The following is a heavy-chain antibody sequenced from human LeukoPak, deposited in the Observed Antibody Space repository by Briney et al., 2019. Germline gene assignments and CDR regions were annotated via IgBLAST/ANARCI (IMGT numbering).Heavy chain of an antibody. CDR2: INSDGSST. D-gene: IGHD6-13*01. CDR3: ASSPSSSKAP. V-gene: IGHV3-74*01. Sequence: PGGSLRLSCAASGLTFSSYWMDWVRQTPGKGLVWVSRINSDGSSTIYADSVKRRFTISRDNAKNALYLQMNSLRAEDTAVYYCASSPSSSKAPWGQGTLVTVSS. CDR1: GLTFSSYW. J-gene: IGHJ5*02.